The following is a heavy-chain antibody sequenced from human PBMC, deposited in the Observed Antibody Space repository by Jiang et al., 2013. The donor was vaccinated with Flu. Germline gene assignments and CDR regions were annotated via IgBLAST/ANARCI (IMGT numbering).Heavy chain of an antibody. CDR3: ATNWELRAAFDI. D-gene: IGHD1-26*01. CDR1: GYTFTSYG. J-gene: IGHJ3*02. V-gene: IGHV1-24*01. CDR2: FDPEDGET. Sequence: GAEVKKPGASVKVSCKASGYTFTSYGISWVRQAPGQGLEWMGGFDPEDGETIYAQKFQGRVTMTEDTSTDTAYMELSSLRSEDTAVYYCATNWELRAAFDIWGQGTMVTVSS.